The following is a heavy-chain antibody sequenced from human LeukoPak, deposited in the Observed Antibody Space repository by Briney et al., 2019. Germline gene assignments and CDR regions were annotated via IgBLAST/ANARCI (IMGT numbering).Heavy chain of an antibody. CDR1: GYTFTGYY. J-gene: IGHJ6*02. CDR3: AAITYYYYGMDV. D-gene: IGHD1-14*01. CDR2: INPNSGGT. Sequence: ASVKVSCKASGYTFTGYYMHWVRQAPGQGLEWMGWINPNSGGTNYAQKFQGGVTMTRDTSISTAYMELSRLRSDDTAVYYCAAITYYYYGMDVWGQGTTVTVSS. V-gene: IGHV1-2*02.